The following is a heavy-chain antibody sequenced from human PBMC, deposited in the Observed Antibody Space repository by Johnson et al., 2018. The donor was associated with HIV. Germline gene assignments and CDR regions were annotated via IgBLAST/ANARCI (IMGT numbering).Heavy chain of an antibody. CDR2: ISWDGGST. D-gene: IGHD6-19*01. CDR3: AKGGLGHTDAFDI. CDR1: GFTFDDYT. Sequence: VQLVESGGVVVQPGGSLRLSCAASGFTFDDYTMHWVRHGPGKGLEWVSLISWDGGSTYYGDSLKGRFTISRDNSKNSLYLQMNSLRSEDTALYYCAKGGLGHTDAFDIWGQGTMVTVSS. V-gene: IGHV3-43*01. J-gene: IGHJ3*02.